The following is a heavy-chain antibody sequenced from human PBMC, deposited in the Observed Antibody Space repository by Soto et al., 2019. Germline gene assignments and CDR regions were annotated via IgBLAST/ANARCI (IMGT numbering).Heavy chain of an antibody. CDR3: TTATADLNWNYARDY. Sequence: QVQLVQSGAEVKKPGASVKVSCKASGYTFTSYGISWVRQAPGQALEWMGWISAYNGNTNYAQKLQGRVTMTTDTSTGPAYMELRSLRSDDTAVYYCTTATADLNWNYARDYWGQGTLVAVAS. CDR2: ISAYNGNT. J-gene: IGHJ4*02. CDR1: GYTFTSYG. V-gene: IGHV1-18*04. D-gene: IGHD1-7*01.